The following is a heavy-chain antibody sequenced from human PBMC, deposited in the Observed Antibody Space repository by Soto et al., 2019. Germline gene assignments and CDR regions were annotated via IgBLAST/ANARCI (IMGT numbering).Heavy chain of an antibody. V-gene: IGHV3-49*04. CDR3: TRYYYESSGYYVY. D-gene: IGHD3-22*01. CDR2: IRSEAYGGTT. CDR1: GFNFGNYA. J-gene: IGHJ4*02. Sequence: GGSLRLSCTGSGFNFGNYALSWVRQAPGKGPEWVGFIRSEAYGGTTDYAASVKGRFIISRDDSKSIAYLEINSLQTDDTAVYYCTRYYYESSGYYVYWGQGTLVTVSS.